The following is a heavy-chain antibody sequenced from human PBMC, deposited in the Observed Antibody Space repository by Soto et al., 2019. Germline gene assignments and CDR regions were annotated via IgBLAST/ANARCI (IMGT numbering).Heavy chain of an antibody. Sequence: GGSLRLSCAASGFTFSDYYMSWIRQAPGKGLEWVSYISSSSSYTNYADSVKGRFTISRDNSKNTLYLQMNSLRAEDTAVYYCARDPSIFGVVIIRGYFQHWGQGTLVTVSS. CDR3: ARDPSIFGVVIIRGYFQH. CDR1: GFTFSDYY. CDR2: ISSSSSYT. V-gene: IGHV3-11*06. D-gene: IGHD3-3*01. J-gene: IGHJ1*01.